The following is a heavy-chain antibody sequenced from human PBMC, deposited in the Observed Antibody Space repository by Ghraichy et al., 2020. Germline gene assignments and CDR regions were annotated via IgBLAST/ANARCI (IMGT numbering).Heavy chain of an antibody. J-gene: IGHJ6*03. D-gene: IGHD3-22*01. V-gene: IGHV1-69*06. CDR2: VIPIFGTT. CDR3: AGGHYASTDYSFYYYYYMDV. Sequence: SVKVSCKASGGTFSSYGITWVRQAPGQGLEWVGGVIPIFGTTNYAQKFQGRVTITADKSTSTAYMDLSGLTSEDTALYYCAGGHYASTDYSFYYYYYMDVWGKGTTVTVSS. CDR1: GGTFSSYG.